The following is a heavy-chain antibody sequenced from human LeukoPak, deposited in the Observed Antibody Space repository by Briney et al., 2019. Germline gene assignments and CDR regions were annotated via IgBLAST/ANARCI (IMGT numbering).Heavy chain of an antibody. CDR1: GYSFTSYW. J-gene: IGHJ5*02. CDR3: ARPGYSNNWFDP. V-gene: IGHV5-51*01. Sequence: GESLKISFKGSGYSFTSYWIGWVRQMPGKGLEWFGIIYPGDSDTRYSPSFQGQVTIPADKSISPAYLQWTSLKASDTAMYYCARPGYSNNWFDPWGQGTLVTVSS. D-gene: IGHD5-18*01. CDR2: IYPGDSDT.